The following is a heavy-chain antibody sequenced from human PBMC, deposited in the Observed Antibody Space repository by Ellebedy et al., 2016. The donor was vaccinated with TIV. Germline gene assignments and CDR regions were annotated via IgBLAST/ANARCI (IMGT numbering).Heavy chain of an antibody. V-gene: IGHV3-30*18. D-gene: IGHD2/OR15-2a*01. Sequence: GESLKISCAASGFTFSRFMMFWVRRAPGKGLEWLAVLSYDGSTPYYPDSVKGRFTISRDNSKNTLYLQRDSLRPEDTAVYYCAKNRGGYGMDVWGQGTTVTVSS. CDR3: AKNRGGYGMDV. CDR1: GFTFSRFM. CDR2: LSYDGSTP. J-gene: IGHJ6*02.